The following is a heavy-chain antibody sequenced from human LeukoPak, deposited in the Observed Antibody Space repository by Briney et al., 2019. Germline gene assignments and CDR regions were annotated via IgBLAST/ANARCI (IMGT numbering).Heavy chain of an antibody. Sequence: GGSLRLSCAASGFTFSSYAMHWVRQAPGKGLEWVAVISYDGSNKYYADSVKGRFTISRDNSKNTLYLQMNSLRAEDTAVYYCARDNGFYFGAGTFDYWGQGTLVTVSS. CDR2: ISYDGSNK. D-gene: IGHD6-19*01. CDR3: ARDNGFYFGAGTFDY. V-gene: IGHV3-30*04. J-gene: IGHJ4*02. CDR1: GFTFSSYA.